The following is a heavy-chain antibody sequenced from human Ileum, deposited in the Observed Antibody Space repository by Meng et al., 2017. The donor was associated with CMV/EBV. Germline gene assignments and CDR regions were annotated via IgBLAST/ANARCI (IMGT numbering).Heavy chain of an antibody. J-gene: IGHJ4*02. CDR1: GVSISNYY. D-gene: IGHD3-10*01. CDR3: ARAAARGVPVDY. CDR2: VSPGGI. Sequence: QGLRQGSGPGLVKPSEILYLTCSVSGVSISNYYWTWIRQPAGKGLEFIGRVSPGGIEYNPSLMSRVTMSLDTSRNQLSLNLNSVTAADTAVYYCARAAARGVPVDYWGQGILVTVSS. V-gene: IGHV4-4*07.